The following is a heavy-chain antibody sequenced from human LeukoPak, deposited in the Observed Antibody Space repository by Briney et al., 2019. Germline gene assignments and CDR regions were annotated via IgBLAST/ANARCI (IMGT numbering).Heavy chain of an antibody. J-gene: IGHJ4*02. Sequence: GGSLRLSCAASGFTFSNYAMSWVRQAPGKGLEWVSSISSSSSYIYYADSVKGRFTISRDNAKNSLYLQMNSLRAEDTAVYYCARGPQTYCGGDCLVDYWGQGTLVTVSS. CDR1: GFTFSNYA. CDR2: ISSSSSYI. D-gene: IGHD2-21*02. CDR3: ARGPQTYCGGDCLVDY. V-gene: IGHV3-21*01.